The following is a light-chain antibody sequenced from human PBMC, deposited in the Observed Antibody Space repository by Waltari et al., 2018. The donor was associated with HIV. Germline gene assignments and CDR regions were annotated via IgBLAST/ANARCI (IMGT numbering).Light chain of an antibody. V-gene: IGLV1-51*01. J-gene: IGLJ2*01. CDR3: GTWDSSLSAGV. Sequence: QSVLTQPPSVSAAPGQKVTISCSGSNSKHGNNYVSWYQQLPGTAPKLLIYDNNKRPSGIPDRFSGSKSGTSATLGITGLQTGDEADYYCGTWDSSLSAGVFGGGTKLTVL. CDR2: DNN. CDR1: NSKHGNNY.